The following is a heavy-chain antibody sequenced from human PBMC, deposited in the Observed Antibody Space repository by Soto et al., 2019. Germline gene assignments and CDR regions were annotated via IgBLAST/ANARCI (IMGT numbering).Heavy chain of an antibody. Sequence: LRLSCAASGFTFSSYAMSWVRQAPGKGLEWVSAISGSGGSTYYADSVKGRFTISRDNSKNTLYLQMNSLRAEDTAVYYCIATAWDYYDSSGYPPGYFDYWGQGTLVTVSS. CDR3: IATAWDYYDSSGYPPGYFDY. J-gene: IGHJ4*02. CDR1: GFTFSSYA. D-gene: IGHD3-22*01. CDR2: ISGSGGST. V-gene: IGHV3-23*01.